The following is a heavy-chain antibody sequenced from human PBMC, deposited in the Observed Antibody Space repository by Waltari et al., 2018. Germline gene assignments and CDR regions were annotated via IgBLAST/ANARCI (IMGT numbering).Heavy chain of an antibody. J-gene: IGHJ4*02. Sequence: VQSGGGLVQPGGSLRLSCAASGFIFRLNRSHWVRQVPGQGLVWVARINSDGSSRSYTDSVKGRFTISRDNSKNTVYLQMDALRVEDTAVYYCAKDVAMGKSGFALDYWGQGALVTVSS. D-gene: IGHD3-3*01. V-gene: IGHV3-74*01. CDR1: GFIFRLNR. CDR2: INSDGSSR. CDR3: AKDVAMGKSGFALDY.